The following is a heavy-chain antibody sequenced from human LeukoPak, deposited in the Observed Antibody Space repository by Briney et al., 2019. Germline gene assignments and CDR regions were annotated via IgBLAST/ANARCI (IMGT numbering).Heavy chain of an antibody. CDR2: INAGNGNT. CDR1: GYTFSSYA. CDR3: ARYSGSYPD. V-gene: IGHV1-3*01. J-gene: IGHJ4*02. D-gene: IGHD1-26*01. Sequence: GASVKVSCTASGYTFSSYAIDWVRQAPGQRLEWMGWINAGNGNTKYSQKFQGRVTITRDTSASTAYMEPSSLRSEDTAVYYCARYSGSYPDWGQGTLVTVSS.